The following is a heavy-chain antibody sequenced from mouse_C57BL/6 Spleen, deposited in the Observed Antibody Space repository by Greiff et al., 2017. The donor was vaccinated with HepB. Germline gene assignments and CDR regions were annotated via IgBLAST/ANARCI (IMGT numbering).Heavy chain of an antibody. V-gene: IGHV1-15*01. CDR3: TRIRGSGFDY. CDR2: IDPETGGT. J-gene: IGHJ2*01. D-gene: IGHD4-1*01. Sequence: VQLQQSGAELVRPGASVTLSCKASGYTFTDYEMHWVKQTPVHGLEWIGAIDPETGGTAYNQKFKGKAILTADKSSSTAYMELRSLTSEDSAVYYCTRIRGSGFDYWGQGTTLTVSS. CDR1: GYTFTDYE.